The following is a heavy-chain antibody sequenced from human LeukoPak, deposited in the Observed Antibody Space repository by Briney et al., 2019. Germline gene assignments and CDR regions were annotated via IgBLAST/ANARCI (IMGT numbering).Heavy chain of an antibody. CDR1: GGSISSYY. D-gene: IGHD3-22*01. CDR3: ARHHYYDSSIDY. Sequence: SETLSLTCTVSGGSISSYYWSWSRQPPGKGLEWIGYIYYSGSTNYNPSLKSRVTISVDTSKNQFSLKLSSVTAADTAVYYCARHHYYDSSIDYWGQGTLVTVSS. CDR2: IYYSGST. V-gene: IGHV4-59*08. J-gene: IGHJ4*02.